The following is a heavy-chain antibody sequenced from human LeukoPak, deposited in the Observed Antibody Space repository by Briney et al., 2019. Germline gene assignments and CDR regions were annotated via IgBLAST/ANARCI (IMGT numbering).Heavy chain of an antibody. CDR3: ARGGGRDGYNYPGFYGY. CDR1: GFTFSTYW. D-gene: IGHD5-24*01. J-gene: IGHJ4*02. Sequence: GGSLRLSCAASGFTFSTYWMSWVRQAPGKGLEWVANIKQDGSEEYYVDPVKGRFTISRDNAKNSLYLQMNSLRAEDTAVYYCARGGGRDGYNYPGFYGYWGQGTLLTVSS. CDR2: IKQDGSEE. V-gene: IGHV3-7*01.